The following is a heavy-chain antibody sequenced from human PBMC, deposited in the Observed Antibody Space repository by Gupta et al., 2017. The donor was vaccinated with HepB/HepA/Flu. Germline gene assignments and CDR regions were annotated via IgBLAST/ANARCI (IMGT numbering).Heavy chain of an antibody. Sequence: EVHLVESGGGLVEPGRSLRLSCAASGFNFGEYAMSWFRQAPGKGLEWVGFIRSSTYGGSTQYAASVRDRFFISRDDSKSIIYLQMDSLKSEDTAMYFCAREAGYGFFDPWGQGTLVSVSS. CDR1: GFNFGEYA. CDR2: IRSSTYGGST. J-gene: IGHJ5*02. D-gene: IGHD3-10*01. CDR3: AREAGYGFFDP. V-gene: IGHV3-49*03.